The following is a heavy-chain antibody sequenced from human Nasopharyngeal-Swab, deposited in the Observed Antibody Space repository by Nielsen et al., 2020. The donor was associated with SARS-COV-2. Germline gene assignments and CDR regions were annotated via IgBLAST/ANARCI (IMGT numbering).Heavy chain of an antibody. CDR1: GGSISSGSYY. CDR2: IYTSGST. D-gene: IGHD2-8*01. V-gene: IGHV4-61*02. CDR3: ARGVGFCTNGVCYNKDYYYYYYMDV. J-gene: IGHJ6*03. Sequence: SETLSLTCTVSGGSISSGSYYWSWIRQPAGKGLEWIGRIYTSGSTNYNPSLKSRVTISVDTSKNQFSPKLSSVTAADTAVYYCARGVGFCTNGVCYNKDYYYYYYMDVWGKGTTVTVSS.